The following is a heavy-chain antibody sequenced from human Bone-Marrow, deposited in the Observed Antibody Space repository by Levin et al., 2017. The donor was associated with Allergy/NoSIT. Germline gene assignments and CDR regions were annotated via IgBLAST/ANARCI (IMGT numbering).Heavy chain of an antibody. V-gene: IGHV3-21*01. CDR1: GFPFSGYS. D-gene: IGHD4-17*01. CDR2: ISARRNYV. J-gene: IGHJ3*01. CDR3: SRPINDYGDSVGPYDAFGF. Sequence: GGSLRLSCKASGFPFSGYSMNWVRQAPGKGLEWVASISARRNYVHYADSVKGRFAISRDNALYSVFLEMNSLRDEDTAVYYCSRPINDYGDSVGPYDAFGFWGRGTMVIVSS.